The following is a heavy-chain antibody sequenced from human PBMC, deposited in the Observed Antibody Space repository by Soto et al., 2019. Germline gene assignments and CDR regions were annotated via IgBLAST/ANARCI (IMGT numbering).Heavy chain of an antibody. Sequence: PSETLSLTCTVSGGSISSYYWSWIRQPPGKGLEWIGYIYYSGSTNYNPSLKSRATISVDTSKNQFSLKLSSVTAADTAVYYCARGRDGYYYYYMDVWGKGTTVTVSS. CDR1: GGSISSYY. CDR3: ARGRDGYYYYYMDV. CDR2: IYYSGST. J-gene: IGHJ6*03. V-gene: IGHV4-59*01.